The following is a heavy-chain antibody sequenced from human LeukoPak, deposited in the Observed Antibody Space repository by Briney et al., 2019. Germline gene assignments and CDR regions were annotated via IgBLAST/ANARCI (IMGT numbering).Heavy chain of an antibody. Sequence: ASVKASCKASGYTFTSYDINWGRQATGQGLGWMGWMNPNIVNTGYSQKFQGRGTMTRNTSITTTYMELSSLRSEYMAVYYCATVGIVAVVAATNWFDPWGQGTLVTVSS. V-gene: IGHV1-8*01. CDR1: GYTFTSYD. J-gene: IGHJ5*02. CDR2: MNPNIVNT. CDR3: ATVGIVAVVAATNWFDP. D-gene: IGHD2-15*01.